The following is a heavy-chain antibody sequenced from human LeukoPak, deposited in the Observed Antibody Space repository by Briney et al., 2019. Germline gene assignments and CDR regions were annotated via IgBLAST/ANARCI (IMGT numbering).Heavy chain of an antibody. CDR2: INSDGSST. Sequence: PGGSLRLSCAASGFIFSHYGMHWVRQAPGKGLVWVSRINSDGSSTSYADSVKGRFTISRDNAKNTLYLQMNSLRAEDTAVYYCARADTLYDYWGQGTLVTVSS. V-gene: IGHV3-74*01. CDR3: ARADTLYDY. J-gene: IGHJ4*02. D-gene: IGHD5-18*01. CDR1: GFIFSHYG.